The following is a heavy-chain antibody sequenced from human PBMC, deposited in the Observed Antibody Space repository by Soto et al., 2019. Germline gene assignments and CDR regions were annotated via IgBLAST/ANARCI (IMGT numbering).Heavy chain of an antibody. V-gene: IGHV4-39*01. Sequence: SETPSLTCTVSGDTISSSSYSLGWIRQPPGKGREWIGSIYYSGSTYYNPSLKSRVTISVDTSKNQFSLKLSSVTAADTAVYYCARGEEGDGYNYYYYYGMDVWGQGTTVTVSS. J-gene: IGHJ6*02. CDR3: ARGEEGDGYNYYYYYGMDV. CDR2: IYYSGST. D-gene: IGHD5-12*01. CDR1: GDTISSSSYS.